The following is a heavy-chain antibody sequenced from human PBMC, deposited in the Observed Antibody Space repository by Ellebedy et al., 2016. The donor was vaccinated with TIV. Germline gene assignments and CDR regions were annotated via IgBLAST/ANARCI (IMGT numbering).Heavy chain of an antibody. J-gene: IGHJ4*02. Sequence: GESLKISXTASGFTFSSAAMSWVRHTPGKGLQWVTNIGRDGSEQYYVASVEGRFTVSRDNAKNSLYLQMNSLRAEDTAVYYCARDSWDRTVDYWGQGTLVTVSS. V-gene: IGHV3-7*01. CDR1: GFTFSSAA. CDR2: IGRDGSEQ. CDR3: ARDSWDRTVDY. D-gene: IGHD1-26*01.